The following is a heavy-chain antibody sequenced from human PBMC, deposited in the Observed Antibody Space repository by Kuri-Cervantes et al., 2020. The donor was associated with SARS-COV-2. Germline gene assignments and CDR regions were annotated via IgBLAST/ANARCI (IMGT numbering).Heavy chain of an antibody. V-gene: IGHV4-61*08. J-gene: IGHJ6*03. Sequence: SETLSLTCTVSGGSISSGDYYWSWIRQPPGKGLEWIGYIYTSGSTNYNPSLKSRVTISVDTSKNQFSLKLSSVTAADTAVYYCAREGSSSANYYYYMDVWGKGTTVTVSS. CDR3: AREGSSSANYYYYMDV. CDR1: GGSISSGDYY. D-gene: IGHD6-6*01. CDR2: IYTSGST.